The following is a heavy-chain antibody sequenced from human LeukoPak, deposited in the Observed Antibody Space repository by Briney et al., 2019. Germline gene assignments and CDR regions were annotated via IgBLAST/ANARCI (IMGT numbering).Heavy chain of an antibody. CDR2: ISHDGSNK. CDR1: GFTFSSYS. J-gene: IGHJ4*02. D-gene: IGHD3-10*01. Sequence: GGSLRLSCAASGFTFSSYSMNWVRQAPGKGLEWVAVISHDGSNKYYADSVQGRFTISRDNSMNTLFLQMDSLRAEDTAVYYCARAKNGIQLWTFDYWGQGTLVTVSS. CDR3: ARAKNGIQLWTFDY. V-gene: IGHV3-30*03.